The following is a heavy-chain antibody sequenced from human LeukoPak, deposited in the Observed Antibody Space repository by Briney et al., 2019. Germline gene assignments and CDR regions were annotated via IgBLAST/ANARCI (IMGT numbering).Heavy chain of an antibody. D-gene: IGHD6-19*01. CDR3: ARGSGWYAEYFQH. Sequence: GGSLRLSCAASGFTVSSNYMRWVRQAPGKGLEWVAVIYSGGSTYYADSVKGRFTISRDNSKNTLYLQMNSLRAEDTAVYYCARGSGWYAEYFQHWGQGTLVTVSS. J-gene: IGHJ1*01. CDR1: GFTVSSNY. CDR2: IYSGGST. V-gene: IGHV3-53*01.